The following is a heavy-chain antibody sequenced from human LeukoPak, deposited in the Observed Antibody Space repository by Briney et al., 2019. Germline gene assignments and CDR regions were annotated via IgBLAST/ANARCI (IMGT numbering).Heavy chain of an antibody. CDR2: ISSSSSTI. V-gene: IGHV3-48*01. CDR1: GFTFTIFG. D-gene: IGHD6-13*01. CDR3: ARESSSSRPVDY. Sequence: GGSLRLSCAASGFTFTIFGLNWVRQAPGKGLEWVSYISSSSSTIYYADSVKGRFTISRDNAKNSLYLQMNSLRAEDTAVYYCARESSSSRPVDYWGQGTLVTVSS. J-gene: IGHJ4*02.